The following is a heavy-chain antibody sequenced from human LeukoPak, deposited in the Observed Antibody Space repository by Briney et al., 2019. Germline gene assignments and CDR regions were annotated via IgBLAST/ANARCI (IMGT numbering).Heavy chain of an antibody. D-gene: IGHD3-16*01. CDR3: VRVIGRYGDSAY. Sequence: PGGSLRLSCTASGFKFSSFSMNWARQAPGKGLEWLSYISSTSSAIYYADSVKGRFTISRDNAKNSLYLQMDSLRAEDTAIYYCVRVIGRYGDSAYWGQGTLVTVSS. V-gene: IGHV3-48*04. CDR2: ISSTSSAI. J-gene: IGHJ4*02. CDR1: GFKFSSFS.